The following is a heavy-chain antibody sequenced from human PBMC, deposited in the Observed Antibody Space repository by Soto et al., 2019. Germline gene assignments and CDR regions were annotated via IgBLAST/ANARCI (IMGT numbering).Heavy chain of an antibody. CDR1: GGSFSIYA. J-gene: IGHJ4*02. Sequence: QVQLVQSGAEVRKSGSSVKVSCKATGGSFSIYAINWVRQAPGQGLEWMGMIIPIIGTANYSQTFQGRLTITADESTGTAYMELHSLRPEDRAIYYCARALKISSAWCFAFWGQGTQVAVS. CDR2: IIPIIGTA. D-gene: IGHD6-19*01. V-gene: IGHV1-69*18. CDR3: ARALKISSAWCFAF.